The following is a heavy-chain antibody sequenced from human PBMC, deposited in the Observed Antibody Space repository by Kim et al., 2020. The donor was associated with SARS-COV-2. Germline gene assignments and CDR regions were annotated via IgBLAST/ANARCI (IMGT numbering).Heavy chain of an antibody. V-gene: IGHV4-30-2*01. J-gene: IGHJ6*02. CDR3: ASSGSYGSGSYFVPGHYYYYGMDV. CDR1: GGSISSGGYS. Sequence: SETLSLTCAVSGGSISSGGYSWSWIRQPPGKGLEWIGYIYHSGSTYYNPSLKSRVTISVDRSKNQFSLKLSSVTAADTAVYYCASSGSYGSGSYFVPGHYYYYGMDVWGQGTTVTVSS. CDR2: IYHSGST. D-gene: IGHD3-10*01.